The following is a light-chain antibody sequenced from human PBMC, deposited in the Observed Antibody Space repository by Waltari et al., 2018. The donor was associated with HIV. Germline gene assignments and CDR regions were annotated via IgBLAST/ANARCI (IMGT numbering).Light chain of an antibody. J-gene: IGKJ3*01. CDR3: QQSYSTPVT. Sequence: DTQMTQSPASLSASVGDRVTLTCRASQTISTYLDWYQQKPGKAPKLLIYTASTLQGGVATRFGGRGSGTDFPISSSGLQPEDFATYYCQQSYSTPVTFGPGTKVNVK. V-gene: IGKV1-39*01. CDR1: QTISTY. CDR2: TAS.